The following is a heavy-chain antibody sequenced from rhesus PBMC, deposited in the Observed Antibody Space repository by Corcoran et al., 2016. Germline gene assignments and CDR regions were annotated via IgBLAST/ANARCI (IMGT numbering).Heavy chain of an antibody. V-gene: IGHV4-65*01. CDR1: GGSVSGSNW. CDR3: ARSGYCSGIYCYAYFEF. CDR2: IIGSRCST. D-gene: IGHD2-27*01. Sequence: QVQLQESGPGLVKPSETLSLTCAVSGGSVSGSNWWSWIRQPPGKGLEWIGYIIGSRCSTYYNPSLKSRVTISTDTSKNQFSLKLSSVTAADTAVYYCARSGYCSGIYCYAYFEFWGQGALVTVSS. J-gene: IGHJ1*01.